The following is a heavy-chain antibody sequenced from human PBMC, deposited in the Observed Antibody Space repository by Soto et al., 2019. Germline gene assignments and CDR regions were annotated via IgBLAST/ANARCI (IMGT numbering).Heavy chain of an antibody. J-gene: IGHJ3*02. Sequence: QVQLVESGGGVVQPGRSLRLSCAASGFTFSSYAMHWVRQAPGKGLEGVAVISYDGSNKDYADSVKGRFTISRDNSKNTLYLQMHSLRAEDTAVYYCAREVSCSGGSCDDPTDAFDIWGQGTMVTVSS. CDR1: GFTFSSYA. CDR2: ISYDGSNK. CDR3: AREVSCSGGSCDDPTDAFDI. V-gene: IGHV3-30-3*01. D-gene: IGHD2-15*01.